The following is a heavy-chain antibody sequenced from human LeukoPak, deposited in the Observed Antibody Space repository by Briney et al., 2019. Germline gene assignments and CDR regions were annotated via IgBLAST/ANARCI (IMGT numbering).Heavy chain of an antibody. J-gene: IGHJ3*02. CDR1: GFPFSSYW. V-gene: IGHV3-74*01. CDR3: ASGYGSSWYSQSSAFDI. Sequence: GGSLRLSCAASGFPFSSYWMHWVRQAPGKGLVWVSRINSDVSRTSYADPVKGRFTISRDNAKNTLYLQMNSLRAEDTAVYYCASGYGSSWYSQSSAFDIWGQGTMVTVSS. CDR2: INSDVSRT. D-gene: IGHD6-13*01.